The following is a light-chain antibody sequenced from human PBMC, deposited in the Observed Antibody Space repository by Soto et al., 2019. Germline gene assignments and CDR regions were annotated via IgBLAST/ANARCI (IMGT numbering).Light chain of an antibody. Sequence: EIVMTQSPATLSASPGERATLSCMASQSVSSNLAWYQQKPGQAPRLLIYGASTRATGIPARFSGSWSGTEFTLTISSLQSEDFAVYYCEQYNNWWTFGQGTTVDIK. V-gene: IGKV3-15*01. CDR2: GAS. CDR1: QSVSSN. J-gene: IGKJ1*01. CDR3: EQYNNWWT.